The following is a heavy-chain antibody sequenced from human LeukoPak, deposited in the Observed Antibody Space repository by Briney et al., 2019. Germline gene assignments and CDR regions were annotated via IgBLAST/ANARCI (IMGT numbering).Heavy chain of an antibody. V-gene: IGHV1-2*02. Sequence: ASVKVSCKASGYTFTSYGISWVRQAPGQGLEWMGCINLNSGGTNYAQKFQGRVTMTRDTSITTVYMELSRLRSDDTAVYYCARADFDYWGQGTLVTVSS. J-gene: IGHJ4*02. CDR3: ARADFDY. CDR1: GYTFTSYG. CDR2: INLNSGGT.